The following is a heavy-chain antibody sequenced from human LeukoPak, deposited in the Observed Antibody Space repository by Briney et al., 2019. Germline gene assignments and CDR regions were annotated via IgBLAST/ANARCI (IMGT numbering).Heavy chain of an antibody. D-gene: IGHD5-18*01. CDR3: AKNGYQYGFDW. Sequence: NPSETLSLTCAVSGYSMRSGYYWGWIRPPPGKGLEWIGSIYHSGSTHYNPSLKSRVTISIDTSKNHLSLEVTSVTASDTAVYYCAKNGYQYGFDWWGQGTLVTVSS. CDR2: IYHSGST. J-gene: IGHJ4*02. V-gene: IGHV4-38-2*01. CDR1: GYSMRSGYY.